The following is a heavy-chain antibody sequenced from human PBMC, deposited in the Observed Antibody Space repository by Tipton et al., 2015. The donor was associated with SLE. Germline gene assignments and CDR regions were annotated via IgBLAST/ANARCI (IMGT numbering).Heavy chain of an antibody. CDR3: ARHMVYYYDSSGYYAPDAFDI. Sequence: TLSLTCTVSGGSISSYYWSWIRQPPGEGLEWIGYIYYSGNTNYNPSLKSRVTISVDTSKNQFSLKLSSVTAADTAVYYCARHMVYYYDSSGYYAPDAFDIWGQGTMVTVSS. CDR1: GGSISSYY. CDR2: IYYSGNT. V-gene: IGHV4-59*08. J-gene: IGHJ3*02. D-gene: IGHD3-22*01.